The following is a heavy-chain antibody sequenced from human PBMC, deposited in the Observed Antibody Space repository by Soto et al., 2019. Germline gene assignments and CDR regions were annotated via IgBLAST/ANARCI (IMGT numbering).Heavy chain of an antibody. CDR3: AKGVYHNAWYYSDY. CDR1: GFSFSTSG. D-gene: IGHD1-20*01. V-gene: IGHV3-30*18. Sequence: PGGSLRLSCAASGFSFSTSGMHWVRQAPGKGLEWVAVFSYNGINRDYADSAQGRFTISRDNSKNTLYLQMNSLRSEDTAVYYCAKGVYHNAWYYSDYWGQGTLVTVSS. CDR2: FSYNGINR. J-gene: IGHJ4*02.